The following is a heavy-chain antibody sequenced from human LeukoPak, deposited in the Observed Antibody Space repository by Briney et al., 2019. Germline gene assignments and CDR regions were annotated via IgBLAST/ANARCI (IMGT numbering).Heavy chain of an antibody. V-gene: IGHV3-23*01. J-gene: IGHJ6*02. D-gene: IGHD6-6*01. Sequence: QPGGSLRLSCAASGFTFSSYAMSWVRQAPGEGLEWVSAISGSGGSTYYADSVKGRFTISRDNSKNTLYLQMNSLRAEDTAVYYCAKGTYSSSYYYYYYGMDVWGQGTTVTVSS. CDR3: AKGTYSSSYYYYYYGMDV. CDR1: GFTFSSYA. CDR2: ISGSGGST.